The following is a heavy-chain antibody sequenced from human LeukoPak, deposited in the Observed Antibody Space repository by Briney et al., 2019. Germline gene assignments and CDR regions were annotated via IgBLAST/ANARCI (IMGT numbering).Heavy chain of an antibody. Sequence: ASVKVSCKASGYTFTGYYMHWVRQAPGQGLEWMGWISANSGGTNYAQKFQGRVTMTRDTSISTAYMELSRLRSDDTAVYYCARQRTPNYYDNRPDAFDIWGQGTMVTASS. CDR2: ISANSGGT. D-gene: IGHD3-22*01. CDR3: ARQRTPNYYDNRPDAFDI. CDR1: GYTFTGYY. V-gene: IGHV1-2*02. J-gene: IGHJ3*02.